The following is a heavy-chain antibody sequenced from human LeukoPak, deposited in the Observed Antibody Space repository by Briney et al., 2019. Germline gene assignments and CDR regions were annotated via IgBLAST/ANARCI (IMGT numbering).Heavy chain of an antibody. CDR2: IYYSGST. Sequence: SETLSLTCTVSGGSISSSSYYWGWIRQPPGKGLEWIGSIYYSGSTYYSPSLKSRVTISVDTSKNQFSLKLSSVTAADTAVYYCARAPSLWGVVTPAAVDYWGQGTLVTVSS. V-gene: IGHV4-39*01. D-gene: IGHD4-23*01. J-gene: IGHJ4*02. CDR3: ARAPSLWGVVTPAAVDY. CDR1: GGSISSSSYY.